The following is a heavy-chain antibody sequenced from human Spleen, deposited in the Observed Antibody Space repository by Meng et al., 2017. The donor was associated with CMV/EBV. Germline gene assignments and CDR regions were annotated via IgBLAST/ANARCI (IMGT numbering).Heavy chain of an antibody. V-gene: IGHV1-2*02. D-gene: IGHD6-19*01. Sequence: QVQLVQSGAEVKKPGASVKVSCKASGYTFTGYYMPWVRQAPGQGLEWMGWISPNSGGTNYAQKFQGRVTMTRDTSISTAYMELSRLRSDDTAVYYCAPVAVAGTKRSFDYWGQGTLVTVSS. J-gene: IGHJ4*02. CDR1: GYTFTGYY. CDR2: ISPNSGGT. CDR3: APVAVAGTKRSFDY.